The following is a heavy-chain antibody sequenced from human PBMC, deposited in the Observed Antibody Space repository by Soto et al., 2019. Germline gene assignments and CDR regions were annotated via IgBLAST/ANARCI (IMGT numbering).Heavy chain of an antibody. V-gene: IGHV3-9*01. CDR1: GFTFDDYA. D-gene: IGHD3-22*01. Sequence: EVQVVESGGGLVQPGRPLRLSCAASGFTFDDYAMHWVRQTPGKGLEWVSGISWNSGSIGYADSVKGRFTISRDNAKSSLYLQMNSLRAEDTALYFCAKDTVATSGYNPGGGLDSWGQGTRVTVSS. CDR2: ISWNSGSI. CDR3: AKDTVATSGYNPGGGLDS. J-gene: IGHJ4*02.